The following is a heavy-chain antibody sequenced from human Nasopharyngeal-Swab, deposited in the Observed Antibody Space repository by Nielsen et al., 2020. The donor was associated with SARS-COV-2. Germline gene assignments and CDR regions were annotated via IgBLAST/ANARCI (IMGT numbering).Heavy chain of an antibody. CDR2: ISSSGSTI. D-gene: IGHD3-9*01. J-gene: IGHJ6*02. CDR3: ARDSGYDILTGYIYYYGMDV. CDR1: GFTFSDYY. Sequence: GESLKISCAASGFTFSDYYMSWIRQAPGKGLEPVSYISSSGSTIYYADSVKGRFTISRDNAKNSLYLQMNSLRAEDTAVYYCARDSGYDILTGYIYYYGMDVWGQGTTVTVSS. V-gene: IGHV3-11*01.